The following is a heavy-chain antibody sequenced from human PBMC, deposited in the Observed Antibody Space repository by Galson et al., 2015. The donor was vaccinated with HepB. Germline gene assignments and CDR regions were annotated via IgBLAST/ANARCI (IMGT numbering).Heavy chain of an antibody. CDR2: INTNTGNP. V-gene: IGHV7-4-1*02. Sequence: SVKVSCKASGYTFTSYAMNWVRQAPGQGLEWMGWINTNTGNPTYAQGFTGRFVFSLDTSVSTAYLQISSLKAEDTAVYYCARVLSLSGWLFALGYWGQGTLVTVSS. CDR1: GYTFTSYA. J-gene: IGHJ4*02. CDR3: ARVLSLSGWLFALGY. D-gene: IGHD6-19*01.